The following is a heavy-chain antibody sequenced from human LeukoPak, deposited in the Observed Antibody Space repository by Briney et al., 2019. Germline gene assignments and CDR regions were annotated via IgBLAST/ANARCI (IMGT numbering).Heavy chain of an antibody. Sequence: GASVKVSCKASGYTFTTYYMHWVRQAPGQGLEWIGIINPSGGSTSYAQKFQGRVTMTRDTSTSTVYMELSSLRSEDTAVYYCARKIAAPNKGFDYWGQGTLVTVSS. J-gene: IGHJ4*02. CDR2: INPSGGST. D-gene: IGHD6-6*01. CDR3: ARKIAAPNKGFDY. V-gene: IGHV1-46*01. CDR1: GYTFTTYY.